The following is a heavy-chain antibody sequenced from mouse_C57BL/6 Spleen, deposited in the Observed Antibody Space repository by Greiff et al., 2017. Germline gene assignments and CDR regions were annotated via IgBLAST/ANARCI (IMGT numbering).Heavy chain of an antibody. D-gene: IGHD2-1*01. CDR1: GYAFSSSW. J-gene: IGHJ2*01. V-gene: IGHV1-82*01. CDR3: ARGGTTMGFDY. CDR2: IYPGDGDT. Sequence: VQVVESGPELVKPGASVKISCKASGYAFSSSWMNWVKQRPGKGLEWIGRIYPGDGDTNYNGKFKGKATLTADKSSSTAYMQLSSLTSEDSAVYFCARGGTTMGFDYWGQGTTLTVSS.